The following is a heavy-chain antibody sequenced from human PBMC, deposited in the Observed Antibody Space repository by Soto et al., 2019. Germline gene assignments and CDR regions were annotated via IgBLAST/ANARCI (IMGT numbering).Heavy chain of an antibody. CDR3: ARARGYNYAAAYDY. Sequence: QVQLQQGGAGLLKPSETLSLTCAVYGGSFSDYYWSWIRQSPWKGLEWIGEISRSGGTNYNPSLKSRVTIPVDPSKTQFSLKLNSLTAPATAVYYCARARGYNYAAAYDYWGQGTLVTVS. CDR1: GGSFSDYY. CDR2: ISRSGGT. D-gene: IGHD5-18*01. V-gene: IGHV4-34*01. J-gene: IGHJ4*02.